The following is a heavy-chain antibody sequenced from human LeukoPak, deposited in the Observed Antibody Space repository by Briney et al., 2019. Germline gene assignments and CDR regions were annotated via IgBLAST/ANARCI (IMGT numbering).Heavy chain of an antibody. CDR2: FMPRTYSA. D-gene: IGHD1-20*01. Sequence: ASVKVSCKASGYTFTTNNIHWVRQAPGQGLEWMEVFMPRTYSASYAQEFEGRVTVTSDTSTGTAYMELNSLRSEDTAVYYCVRGITGDSVAFDYWGQGTPVTVSS. CDR3: VRGITGDSVAFDY. J-gene: IGHJ4*02. CDR1: GYTFTTNN. V-gene: IGHV1-46*01.